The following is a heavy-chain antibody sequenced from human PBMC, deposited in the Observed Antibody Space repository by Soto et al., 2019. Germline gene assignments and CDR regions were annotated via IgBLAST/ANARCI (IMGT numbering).Heavy chain of an antibody. J-gene: IGHJ4*02. CDR1: GFTFSSYA. CDR3: ASSGAYDDGDRTHDY. CDR2: ISYDGSNK. Sequence: QVQVVESGGGVVQPGRSLRLSCAASGFTFSSYAMHWVRQAPGKGLEWVAVISYDGSNKYYADSVKGRFIISRDNSKNTLYLQMNSLRVEDTAVYYCASSGAYDDGDRTHDYWGQGTLVTVSS. V-gene: IGHV3-30-3*01. D-gene: IGHD4-17*01.